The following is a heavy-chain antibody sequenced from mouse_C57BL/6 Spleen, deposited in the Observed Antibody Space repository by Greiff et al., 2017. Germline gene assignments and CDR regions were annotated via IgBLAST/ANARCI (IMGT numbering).Heavy chain of an antibody. CDR3: GHYYYDGYYFDY. CDR1: GYTFTDYN. D-gene: IGHD1-1*02. Sequence: EVQLQQSGPELVKPGASVQMSCKASGYTFTDYNMNWVQQSPGKSLEWLGEIYPNNGGTSYNQQFKGKATLTGNKSSSTAYMELRSLTAEDAADYCCGHYYYDGYYFDYWGQGTTLTVSS. CDR2: IYPNNGGT. V-gene: IGHV1-22*01. J-gene: IGHJ2*01.